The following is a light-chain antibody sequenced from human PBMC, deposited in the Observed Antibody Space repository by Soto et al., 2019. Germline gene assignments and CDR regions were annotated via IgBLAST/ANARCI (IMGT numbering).Light chain of an antibody. CDR2: GNS. V-gene: IGLV1-40*01. CDR3: QSYDSSLSGSEV. CDR1: SSNIGAGHD. J-gene: IGLJ1*01. Sequence: QSVLTQPPSVSGAPGQRVTISCTGSSSNIGAGHDVHWYQHLPGTAPKLLIYGNSNRPSGVPDRFSGSKSGPSASLAITGLQAEDEADYYCQSYDSSLSGSEVFGTGTKLTVL.